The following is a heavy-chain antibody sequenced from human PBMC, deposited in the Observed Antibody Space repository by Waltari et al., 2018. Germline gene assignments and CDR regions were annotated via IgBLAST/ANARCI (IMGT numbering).Heavy chain of an antibody. D-gene: IGHD3-10*01. CDR1: GFTFSSYW. CDR2: IKQDGSEK. J-gene: IGHJ6*02. V-gene: IGHV3-7*01. Sequence: EVQLVESGGGLVQPGGSLRLSCAASGFTFSSYWMSWVRQAPGKGLEGVATIKQDGSEKYYVDSVKGRFTITRDNAKNSLYLQMNSLRAEETAVYYCARHGSAFYGMDVWGQGTTVTVSS. CDR3: ARHGSAFYGMDV.